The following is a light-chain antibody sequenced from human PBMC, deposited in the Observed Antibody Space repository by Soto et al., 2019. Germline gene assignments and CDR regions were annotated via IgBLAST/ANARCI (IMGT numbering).Light chain of an antibody. V-gene: IGKV1-33*01. Sequence: DIQMTQSPSSLSASVGDRVTITCLTIQSISNYLNWYQHKPGKAPKLLIYDASNLETGVPSRFSGSGSGTDFTFTISSLQPEDIATYYCQQYDNLPLTFGGGTKV. CDR1: QSISNY. CDR2: DAS. J-gene: IGKJ4*01. CDR3: QQYDNLPLT.